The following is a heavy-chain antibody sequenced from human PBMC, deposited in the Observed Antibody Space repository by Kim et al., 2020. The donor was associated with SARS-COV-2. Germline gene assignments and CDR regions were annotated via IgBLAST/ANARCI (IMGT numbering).Heavy chain of an antibody. V-gene: IGHV3-11*06. Sequence: VKGRFTISRDNAKNSLYLQMNSLRAEDTAVYYCARDKSGYYDFWSGYYDYWGQGTLVTVSS. D-gene: IGHD3-3*01. CDR3: ARDKSGYYDFWSGYYDY. J-gene: IGHJ4*02.